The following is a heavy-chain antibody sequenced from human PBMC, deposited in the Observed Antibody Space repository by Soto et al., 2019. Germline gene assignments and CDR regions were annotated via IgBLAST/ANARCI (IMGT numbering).Heavy chain of an antibody. CDR2: IIPIFGTV. CDR1: GGTFRTYA. J-gene: IGHJ6*02. V-gene: IGHV1-69*13. CDR3: AKGAVAGTPTSYYYYGMDV. D-gene: IGHD6-19*01. Sequence: SVKVSCKASGGTFRTYAISWVRQAPGQGLEWMGEIIPIFGTVNYAQKFQGRVTITADESATTVYMDLRSLRSEDTAVYYCAKGAVAGTPTSYYYYGMDVWGQGTTVTVSS.